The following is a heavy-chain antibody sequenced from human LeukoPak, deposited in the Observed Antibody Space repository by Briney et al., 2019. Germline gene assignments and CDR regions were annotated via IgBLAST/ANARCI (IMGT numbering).Heavy chain of an antibody. Sequence: SETLSLTCSVSGDSMTTFDWSWIRQPAGKGLEWVGQVFTSGTTAYSASLKSRLTISLDKSNNQVSLKLISVTAADTAVYYCARLSPTGWYYFDSWGQGALVIVSS. J-gene: IGHJ4*02. D-gene: IGHD6-19*01. CDR2: VFTSGTT. V-gene: IGHV4-4*07. CDR1: GDSMTTFD. CDR3: ARLSPTGWYYFDS.